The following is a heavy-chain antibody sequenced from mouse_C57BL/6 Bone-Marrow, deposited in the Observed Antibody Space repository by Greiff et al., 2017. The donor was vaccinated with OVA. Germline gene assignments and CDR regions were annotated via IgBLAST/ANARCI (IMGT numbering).Heavy chain of an antibody. CDR2: INPYNGGT. J-gene: IGHJ1*03. CDR1: GYTFTDYY. V-gene: IGHV1-19*01. Sequence: EVQLQESGPVLVKPGASVKMSCKASGYTFTDYYMNWVKQSHGKSLEWIGYINPYNGGTSYNQKFKGKATLTVDKSSSTAYMELNSLTSEDSAVYYCARSVITTVVVNWYFDVWGTGTTVTVSS. D-gene: IGHD1-1*01. CDR3: ARSVITTVVVNWYFDV.